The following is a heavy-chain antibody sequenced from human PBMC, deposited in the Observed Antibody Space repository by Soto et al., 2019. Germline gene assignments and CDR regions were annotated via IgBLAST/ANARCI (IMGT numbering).Heavy chain of an antibody. D-gene: IGHD6-13*01. CDR3: ASTDSRPQDFDY. CDR2: INTYNGNT. V-gene: IGHV1-18*01. J-gene: IGHJ4*02. CDR1: GYTFTSYG. Sequence: QVQLVQSGAEVKKPGASVKVSCKASGYTFTSYGITWVRQAPGQGLEWMGWINTYNGNTNYAQKLQGRVTMTTYTSTRTAYMELRSLRSDDTAVYYCASTDSRPQDFDYWGQGTLVSVSS.